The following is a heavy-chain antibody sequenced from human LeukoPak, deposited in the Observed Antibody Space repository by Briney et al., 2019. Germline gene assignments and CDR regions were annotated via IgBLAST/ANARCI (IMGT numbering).Heavy chain of an antibody. CDR1: GFTFSSYA. Sequence: TGGSLRLSCAASGFTFSSYAMNWVRQAPGKGLEWVSAVRGSDAGTSYADSVKGRFTISRDNSKNTLYLQMNSLRAGDTAVYYCAKNRGGSYYSGSDYWGQGTLVTVSS. V-gene: IGHV3-23*01. CDR3: AKNRGGSYYSGSDY. D-gene: IGHD1-26*01. J-gene: IGHJ4*02. CDR2: VRGSDAGT.